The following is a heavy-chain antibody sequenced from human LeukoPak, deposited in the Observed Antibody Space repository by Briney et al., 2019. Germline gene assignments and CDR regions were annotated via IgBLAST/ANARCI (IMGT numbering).Heavy chain of an antibody. CDR3: ARDTWALFDY. D-gene: IGHD7-27*01. Sequence: SETLSLTCAVYGGSFSGYYWSWIRQPPGKGLEWIGYIYNNGSTNYNPSLKSRVTISADTSKNQFSLKLSSVTAADTAVYYCARDTWALFDYWGQGTLVTVSS. J-gene: IGHJ4*02. V-gene: IGHV4-59*01. CDR2: IYNNGST. CDR1: GGSFSGYY.